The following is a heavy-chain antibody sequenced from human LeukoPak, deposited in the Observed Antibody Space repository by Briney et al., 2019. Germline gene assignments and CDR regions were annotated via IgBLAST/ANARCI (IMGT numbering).Heavy chain of an antibody. CDR1: GYTFTGYY. CDR2: MNPNSGNT. CDR3: ARWNVRAVI. V-gene: IGHV1-8*03. Sequence: ASVKVSCKASGYTFTGYYMHWVRQAPGQGLEWMGWMNPNSGNTGYAQKFQGRVTITRNTSISTAYMELSSLRSEDTAVYYCARWNVRAVIWGQGTMDTVSS. J-gene: IGHJ3*02. D-gene: IGHD3-10*02.